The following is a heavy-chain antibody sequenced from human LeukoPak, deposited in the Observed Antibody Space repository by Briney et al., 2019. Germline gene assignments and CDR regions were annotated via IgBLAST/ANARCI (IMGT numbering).Heavy chain of an antibody. D-gene: IGHD3-10*01. Sequence: GGSLRLSCAASGFTFSSYWFHWVRQAPGKGLVWVSSISSSSSYIYYADSVKGRFTISRDDAKNSLYLQMNSLRAEDTAVYYCARDHEFGELSNDAFDIWGQGTMVTVSS. CDR2: ISSSSSYI. J-gene: IGHJ3*02. CDR1: GFTFSSYW. V-gene: IGHV3-21*01. CDR3: ARDHEFGELSNDAFDI.